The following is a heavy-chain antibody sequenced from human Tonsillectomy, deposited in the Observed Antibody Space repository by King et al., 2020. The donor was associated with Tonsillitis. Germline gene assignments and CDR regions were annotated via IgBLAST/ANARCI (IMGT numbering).Heavy chain of an antibody. J-gene: IGHJ5*02. V-gene: IGHV4-59*08. D-gene: IGHD3-10*01. Sequence: VQLQESGPGLVKPSETLSLTCPVSGGSTRSYYWSWIRQPPGKGLEGIWYIYYRGSTNSNPSLQSRVTMSVDTSKNQFSLKLSSGTAADTAVYYCAKSRYYGSGNSAFDPWGQGTLVTVCS. CDR3: AKSRYYGSGNSAFDP. CDR1: GGSTRSYY. CDR2: IYYRGST.